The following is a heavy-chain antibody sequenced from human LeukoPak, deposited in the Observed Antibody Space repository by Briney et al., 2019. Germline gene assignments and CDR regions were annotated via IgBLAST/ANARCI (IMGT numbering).Heavy chain of an antibody. CDR2: IYTSGST. CDR3: ARNCGGDCYGAFDI. CDR1: GGSISSYY. Sequence: NPSETLSLTCTVSGGSISSYYWSWIPQPAGKGLEWIGRIYTSGSTNYNPSLKSRVTMSVDTSKNQFSLKLSSVTAADTAVYYCARNCGGDCYGAFDIWGQGTMVTVSS. D-gene: IGHD2-21*02. V-gene: IGHV4-4*07. J-gene: IGHJ3*02.